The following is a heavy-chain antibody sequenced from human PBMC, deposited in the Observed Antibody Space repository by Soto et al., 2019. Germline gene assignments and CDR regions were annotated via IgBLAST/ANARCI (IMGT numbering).Heavy chain of an antibody. CDR2: ISAYNGNT. CDR3: ARDYSSSWYRWFNP. D-gene: IGHD6-13*01. Sequence: QVQLVQSGAEVKKPGASVKVSCKASGYTFTTYGISWVRQAPGQGLEWMGWISAYNGNTNYAQKVQGRVTMTTDTSTSTAYMELTSLRSDDPAVYYCARDYSSSWYRWFNPWGQGTLVTVSS. CDR1: GYTFTTYG. J-gene: IGHJ5*02. V-gene: IGHV1-18*01.